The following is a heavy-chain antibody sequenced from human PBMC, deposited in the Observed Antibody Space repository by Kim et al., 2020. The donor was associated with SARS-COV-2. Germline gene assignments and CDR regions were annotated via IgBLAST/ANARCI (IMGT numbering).Heavy chain of an antibody. J-gene: IGHJ6*04. Sequence: SETLSLTCAVYGGSFSGYYWSWIRQPPGKGLEWIGEINHSGSTNYNPSLKSRVTISVDTSKNQFSLKLSSVTAADTAVYYCARYSLADCSSTSCYAGGSMDVWGKGTTVTVSS. CDR1: GGSFSGYY. CDR3: ARYSLADCSSTSCYAGGSMDV. V-gene: IGHV4-34*01. D-gene: IGHD2-2*01. CDR2: INHSGST.